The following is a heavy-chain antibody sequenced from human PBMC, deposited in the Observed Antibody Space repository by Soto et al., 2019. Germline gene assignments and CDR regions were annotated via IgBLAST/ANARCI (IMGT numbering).Heavy chain of an antibody. J-gene: IGHJ3*02. D-gene: IGHD1-1*01. CDR1: GYTFTSYG. V-gene: IGHV1-18*01. CDR3: ARVRNWAGTDAFDI. Sequence: ASVKVSCKASGYTFTSYGISWGRQAPGQGLEWMGWISAYHGNTNYSHKLQVRVTMTTDTSTSTAYMELRSLRSDDTAVYYCARVRNWAGTDAFDIWGQGTMVTVSS. CDR2: ISAYHGNT.